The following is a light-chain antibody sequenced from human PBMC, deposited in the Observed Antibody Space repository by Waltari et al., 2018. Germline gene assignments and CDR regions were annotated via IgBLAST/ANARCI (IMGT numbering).Light chain of an antibody. CDR3: QQRSNWPLT. J-gene: IGKJ4*01. Sequence: TQSPATLSLSPGERATLSCRASQSVSSYLAWYQQKPGQAPRLLIYDASNRATGIPARFSGSGSGTDFTLTISSLEPEDFAVYYCQQRSNWPLTFGGGTKVEIK. CDR1: QSVSSY. CDR2: DAS. V-gene: IGKV3-11*01.